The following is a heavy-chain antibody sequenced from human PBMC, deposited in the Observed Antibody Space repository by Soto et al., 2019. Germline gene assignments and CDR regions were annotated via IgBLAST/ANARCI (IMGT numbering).Heavy chain of an antibody. CDR2: FDPEDGET. D-gene: IGHD1-1*01. CDR1: GYTLTELS. CDR3: AKELEQHYHFDF. J-gene: IGHJ4*02. V-gene: IGHV1-24*01. Sequence: ASVKVSCKVSGYTLTELSMHWVRQAPGKGLEWMGGFDPEDGETIYAQKFQGRVTMTEDTSTDTAYMELSSLRSEDTAVYYCAKELEQHYHFDFWGQGTLVTVSS.